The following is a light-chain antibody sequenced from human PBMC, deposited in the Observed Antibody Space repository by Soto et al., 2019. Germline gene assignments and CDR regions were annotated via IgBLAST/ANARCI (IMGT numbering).Light chain of an antibody. V-gene: IGLV1-40*01. CDR1: SSNIGASYD. J-gene: IGLJ3*02. CDR2: GND. CDR3: QSFDSSLSGSGV. Sequence: QSVLTQAPSVSGAPGQRVTISCTGSSSNIGASYDVHWYQQVPGTAPKLLIYGNDNRPSGVPDRFSGSKSGTSASLAITGLQAEDEADDYCQSFDSSLSGSGVFGGGTKLTVL.